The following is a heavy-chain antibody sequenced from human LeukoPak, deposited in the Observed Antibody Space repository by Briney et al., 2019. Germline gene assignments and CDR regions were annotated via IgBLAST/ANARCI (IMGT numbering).Heavy chain of an antibody. Sequence: ASVKVSCKASGYTFTGYYMHWVRQAPGQGLEWMGWINPNSGGTNYAQKFQGRVTMTRDTSISTAYMGLSRLRSDDTAVYYCARDSAPWRFGGLLTSDYFDYWGQGTLVTVSS. CDR3: ARDSAPWRFGGLLTSDYFDY. V-gene: IGHV1-2*02. CDR1: GYTFTGYY. D-gene: IGHD3-10*01. CDR2: INPNSGGT. J-gene: IGHJ4*02.